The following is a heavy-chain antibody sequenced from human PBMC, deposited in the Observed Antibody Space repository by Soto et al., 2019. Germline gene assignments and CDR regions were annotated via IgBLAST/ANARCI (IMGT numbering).Heavy chain of an antibody. Sequence: EVQLVESGGGLIQPGGSLRLSCAASGFTVSSNYMSWVRQAPGKGLEWVSVIYSGGSTYYADSVKGRFTISRDNSKNTLYLQMNSLRAEDTAVYYCARDTRRTPWESANAFDIWGQGTMVTVSS. V-gene: IGHV3-53*01. J-gene: IGHJ3*02. CDR3: ARDTRRTPWESANAFDI. D-gene: IGHD1-26*01. CDR1: GFTVSSNY. CDR2: IYSGGST.